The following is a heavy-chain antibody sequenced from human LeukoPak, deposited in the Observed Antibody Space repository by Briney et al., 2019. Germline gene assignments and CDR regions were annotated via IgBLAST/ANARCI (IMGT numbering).Heavy chain of an antibody. J-gene: IGHJ4*02. CDR2: INPSGGST. CDR3: ARGEDIVVVPAAMAFDY. D-gene: IGHD2-2*01. CDR1: GYTFTSYY. Sequence: ASVKVSCKASGYTFTSYYTHWVRQAPGQGLEWMGIINPSGGSTSYAQKFQGRVTMTRDTSTSTVYMELSSLRSEDTAVYYCARGEDIVVVPAAMAFDYWGQGTLVTVSS. V-gene: IGHV1-46*03.